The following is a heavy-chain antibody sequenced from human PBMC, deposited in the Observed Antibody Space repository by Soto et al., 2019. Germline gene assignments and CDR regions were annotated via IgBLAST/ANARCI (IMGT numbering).Heavy chain of an antibody. Sequence: ASLRVSGTASVLTRSGISWVRQAPGQRLGWMGWISTHNGNTIYAQKFQGRVIMTMDTSTTTVYMELRSLRPDDTAVYLCAREGILGLFDAYDLWGQGTMVTVSS. V-gene: IGHV1-18*04. J-gene: IGHJ3*01. CDR1: VLTRSG. CDR3: AREGILGLFDAYDL. D-gene: IGHD3-3*01. CDR2: ISTHNGNT.